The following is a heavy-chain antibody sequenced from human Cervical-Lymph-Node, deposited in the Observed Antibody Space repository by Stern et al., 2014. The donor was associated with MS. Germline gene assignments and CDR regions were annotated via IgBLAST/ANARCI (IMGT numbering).Heavy chain of an antibody. J-gene: IGHJ6*02. D-gene: IGHD3-3*01. CDR1: GFSFNNAW. Sequence: EVQLVQSGGGLVKPGGSLRLSCAASGFSFNNAWMSWVRPAPGKGLEWVGRIKSKTDGGTTDYAAPVKGRYTISRDDSKNTLYLQMNSLKTEDTAVYYCTKDYHTTIFGHYYHGMDVWGQGTTVTVSS. V-gene: IGHV3-15*01. CDR3: TKDYHTTIFGHYYHGMDV. CDR2: IKSKTDGGTT.